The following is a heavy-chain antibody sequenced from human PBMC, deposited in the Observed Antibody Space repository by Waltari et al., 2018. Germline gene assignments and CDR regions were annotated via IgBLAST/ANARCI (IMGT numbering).Heavy chain of an antibody. CDR2: IKSKTDGGTT. CDR3: TTAMVRGRNAFDI. D-gene: IGHD3-10*01. V-gene: IGHV3-15*01. CDR1: GFPFRNAW. J-gene: IGHJ3*02. Sequence: EVQLVESGGGLVKPGGSLRLSCAASGFPFRNAWMSWVRQAPGKGLEWVGRIKSKTDGGTTDYAAPVKGRFTISRDDSKNTLYLQMNSLKTEDTAVYYCTTAMVRGRNAFDIWGQGTMVTVSS.